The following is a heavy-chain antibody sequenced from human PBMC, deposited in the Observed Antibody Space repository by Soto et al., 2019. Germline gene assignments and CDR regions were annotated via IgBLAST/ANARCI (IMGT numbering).Heavy chain of an antibody. CDR1: GGTFSSYA. CDR3: ARVRGVGGTYNYYYYGMDV. CDR2: ITPIFGTA. V-gene: IGHV1-69*13. Sequence: GASVKVSCKASGGTFSSYAISWVRQAPGHGLEWMGGITPIFGTANYAQKFQGRVTITADESTSTAYMELSSLRSEDTAVYYCARVRGVGGTYNYYYYGMDVWGQGTTVTVAS. D-gene: IGHD3-10*01. J-gene: IGHJ6*02.